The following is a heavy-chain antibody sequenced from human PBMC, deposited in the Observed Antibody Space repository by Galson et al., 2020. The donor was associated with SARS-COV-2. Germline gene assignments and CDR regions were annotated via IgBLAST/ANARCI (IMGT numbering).Heavy chain of an antibody. CDR3: AKSYSGSYLSWFDP. J-gene: IGHJ5*02. CDR2: ISYDGSNK. D-gene: IGHD1-26*01. V-gene: IGHV3-30*18. CDR1: GFTFSSYG. Sequence: TGGSLRLSCAASGFTFSSYGMHWVRQAPGKGLEWVAVISYDGSNKYYADSVKGRFTISRDNSKNTLYLQMNSLRAEDTAVYYCAKSYSGSYLSWFDPWGQGTLVTVSS.